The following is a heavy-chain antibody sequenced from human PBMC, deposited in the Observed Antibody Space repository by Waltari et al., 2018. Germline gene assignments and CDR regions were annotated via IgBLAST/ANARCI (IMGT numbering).Heavy chain of an antibody. J-gene: IGHJ4*02. CDR1: GASISGNSW. CDR3: AGDRAIGLFFDY. CDR2: VHHSGKT. V-gene: IGHV4-4*02. D-gene: IGHD2-2*01. Sequence: QVQLQESGQGLVTPSGTLSLTSAVSGASISGNSWRGWVRQSPEKGLEWIGQVHHSGKTHYNPSLQSRVTISVDKPKNQFSLNLNSVTAADTAVYYCAGDRAIGLFFDYWGRGTLVTVSS.